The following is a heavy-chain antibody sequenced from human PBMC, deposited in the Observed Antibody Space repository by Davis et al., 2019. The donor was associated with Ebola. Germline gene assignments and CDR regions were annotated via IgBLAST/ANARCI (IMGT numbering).Heavy chain of an antibody. Sequence: GESLKISCAASGVTLRDYYMSWIRQAPGKGLEWVSYISSSSSYTNYADSVKGRFTISRDNAKNSLYLQMNSLRAEDTAVYYCARDLNYDILTGYPGGGGGYYGMDVWGQGTTVTVSS. CDR1: GVTLRDYY. D-gene: IGHD3-9*01. CDR3: ARDLNYDILTGYPGGGGGYYGMDV. J-gene: IGHJ6*02. CDR2: ISSSSSYT. V-gene: IGHV3-11*05.